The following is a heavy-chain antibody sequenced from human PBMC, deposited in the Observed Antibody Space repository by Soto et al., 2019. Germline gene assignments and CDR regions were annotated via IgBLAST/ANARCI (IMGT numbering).Heavy chain of an antibody. Sequence: QVQLQQWGAGLLKPSETLSLTCAVYGGSFSGYYWSWIRQPPGKGLEWIGEINHSGSTNYNPSLKSRVTISVDTSKNQVSLKLSSVTAADTAVYYCASRIAAAAHDWFDPWGQGTLVTVSS. J-gene: IGHJ5*02. V-gene: IGHV4-34*01. CDR2: INHSGST. D-gene: IGHD6-13*01. CDR3: ASRIAAAAHDWFDP. CDR1: GGSFSGYY.